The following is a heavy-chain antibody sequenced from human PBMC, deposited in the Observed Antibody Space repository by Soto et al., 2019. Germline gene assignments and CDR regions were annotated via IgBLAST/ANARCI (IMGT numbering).Heavy chain of an antibody. CDR1: GYTFTSYD. J-gene: IGHJ4*02. V-gene: IGHV1-8*01. Sequence: ASVKVSCKASGYTFTSYDINWVRQATGQGLEWMGWMNPNSGNTGYAQKFQGRVTMTRNTSISTAYMELRSLRSDDTAVYYCARDPTVGYSSGWYPFDYWGQGTLVTVSS. D-gene: IGHD6-19*01. CDR3: ARDPTVGYSSGWYPFDY. CDR2: MNPNSGNT.